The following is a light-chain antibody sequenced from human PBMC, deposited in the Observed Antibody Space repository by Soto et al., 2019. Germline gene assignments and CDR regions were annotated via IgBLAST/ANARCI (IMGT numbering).Light chain of an antibody. CDR2: LGS. CDR1: QSLLHTNGYNY. CDR3: MQPLQTPRT. Sequence: DIVMTQSPLSLPVTPGEPASISCRSSQSLLHTNGYNYLDWYLQKPGQSPQALIYLGSNRSSGVPDRFSVSGSGTDFTLKISRVEAEAVGVYYCMQPLQTPRTFGQGTKVEIK. V-gene: IGKV2-28*01. J-gene: IGKJ1*01.